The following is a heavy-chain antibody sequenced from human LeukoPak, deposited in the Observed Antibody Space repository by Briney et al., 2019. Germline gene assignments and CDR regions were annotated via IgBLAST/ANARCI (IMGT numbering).Heavy chain of an antibody. Sequence: PGGSLRLSCAASGFTFDYYSMHWVRQAPGKGLEWISLISWDGGSKYYADSVRGRFTISRHDSKSSLYLQMNSLRSEDTAFYYCARASPARQWLGLEDYWGQGTRVIVYS. V-gene: IGHV3-43*01. D-gene: IGHD6-19*01. CDR3: ARASPARQWLGLEDY. CDR1: GFTFDYYS. J-gene: IGHJ4*02. CDR2: ISWDGGSK.